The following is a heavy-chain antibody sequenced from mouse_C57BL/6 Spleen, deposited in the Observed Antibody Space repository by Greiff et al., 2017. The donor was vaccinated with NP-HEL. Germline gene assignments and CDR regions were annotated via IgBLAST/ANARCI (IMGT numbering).Heavy chain of an antibody. CDR3: ARSMRYGNYVFDY. CDR2: IDPSDSYT. V-gene: IGHV1-50*01. Sequence: QVHVKQPGAELVKPGASVKLSCKASGYTFTSYWMQWVKQRPGQGLEWIGEIDPSDSYTNYNQKFKGKATLTVDTSSSTAYMQRSSLTSEDSAVYYCARSMRYGNYVFDYWGQGTTLTVSS. CDR1: GYTFTSYW. J-gene: IGHJ2*01. D-gene: IGHD2-10*02.